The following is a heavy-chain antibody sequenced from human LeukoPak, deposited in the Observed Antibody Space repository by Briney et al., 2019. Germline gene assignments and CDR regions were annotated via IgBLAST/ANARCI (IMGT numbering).Heavy chain of an antibody. CDR2: ISYDGSNK. J-gene: IGHJ3*02. CDR3: AKDPIFSLLWFGEPLDAFDI. Sequence: PGRSLRLSCAASGFTFSSYGMHWVRQAPGKGLEWVAVISYDGSNKYYADSVKGRFIISRDNSKNTLYLQMNSLRAEDTAVYYCAKDPIFSLLWFGEPLDAFDIWGQGTMVTVSS. V-gene: IGHV3-30*18. D-gene: IGHD3-10*01. CDR1: GFTFSSYG.